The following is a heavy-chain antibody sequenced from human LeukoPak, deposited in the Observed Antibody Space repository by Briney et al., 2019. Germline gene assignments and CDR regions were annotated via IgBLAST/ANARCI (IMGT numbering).Heavy chain of an antibody. CDR3: ARGGCRSDSCYRYYYALDV. Sequence: SVKVSCKASGGAFSSYAISWVRQAPGQGLEWMGMSLPILSITDFAQKFQGRVTITADMSTSTAFMELSSLRSEDTAVYYYARGGCRSDSCYRYYYALDVWGQGTTVTVSS. V-gene: IGHV1-69*04. CDR2: SLPILSIT. J-gene: IGHJ6*02. CDR1: GGAFSSYA. D-gene: IGHD2-2*01.